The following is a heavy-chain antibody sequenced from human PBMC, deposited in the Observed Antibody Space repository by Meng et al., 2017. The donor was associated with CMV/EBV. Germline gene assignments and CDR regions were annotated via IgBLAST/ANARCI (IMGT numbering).Heavy chain of an antibody. CDR1: GYSFTSYW. V-gene: IGHV5-51*01. CDR3: ARPIAAAGNDYYGMDV. CDR2: IYPGDSDT. Sequence: GESLKISCKGSGYSFTSYWIGWVRQTPGKGLEWMGIIYPGDSDTRYSPSFQGQVTISADKSISTAYLQRSSLKASDTAMYYCARPIAAAGNDYYGMDVWGQGTTVTVSS. D-gene: IGHD6-13*01. J-gene: IGHJ6*02.